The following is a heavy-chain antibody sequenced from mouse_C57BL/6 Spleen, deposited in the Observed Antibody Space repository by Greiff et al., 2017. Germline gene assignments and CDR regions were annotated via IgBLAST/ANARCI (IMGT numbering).Heavy chain of an antibody. CDR2: LYPGSGST. CDR3: AGDYYGSRGY. J-gene: IGHJ2*01. Sequence: QVQLQQPGAELVKPGASVKLSCKASGYTFTSYWITWVKQRPGQGLEWIGDLYPGSGSTNYNEKFKSKATLTVDTSSSTAYMQLSSLTSEDSAVYYCAGDYYGSRGYWGQGTTLTVSS. V-gene: IGHV1-55*01. CDR1: GYTFTSYW. D-gene: IGHD1-1*01.